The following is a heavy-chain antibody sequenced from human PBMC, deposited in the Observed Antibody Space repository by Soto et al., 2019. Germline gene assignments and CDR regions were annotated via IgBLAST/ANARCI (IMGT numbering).Heavy chain of an antibody. CDR3: AGDRLRDFNWLLNAFHI. J-gene: IGHJ3*02. V-gene: IGHV1-18*01. CDR1: GYTFTSYG. CDR2: ISAYNGNT. D-gene: IGHD3-9*01. Sequence: QVQLVQSGAEVKKPGASVKVSCKASGYTFTSYGISWVRQAPGQGLEWMGWISAYNGNTNYAQKLQGRVTMTTDTSTSTAYMELKSLRSDDTAVYYCAGDRLRDFNWLLNAFHIWGQGKMVTVSS.